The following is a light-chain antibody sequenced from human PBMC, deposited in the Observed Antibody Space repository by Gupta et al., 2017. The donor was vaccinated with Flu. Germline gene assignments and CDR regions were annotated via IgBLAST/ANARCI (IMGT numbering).Light chain of an antibody. CDR2: GPT. V-gene: IGKV3-20*01. CDR3: QQDGSSPPTT. J-gene: IGKJ2*01. Sequence: TLGLSPDGRPNLPCRASQTVKHNHLAWYQQKLGQAPRLLIYGPTSRYTGIPDRFSGSGSGTDLPLTISRREPEDFAVYYCQQDGSSPPTTFGQGTNLEIK. CDR1: QTVKHNH.